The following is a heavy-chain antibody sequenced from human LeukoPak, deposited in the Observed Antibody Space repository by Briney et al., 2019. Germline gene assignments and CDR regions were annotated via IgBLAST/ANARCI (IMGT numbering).Heavy chain of an antibody. CDR1: GFTFSNAW. D-gene: IGHD3-16*02. CDR3: ARDLSFDY. V-gene: IGHV3-53*01. CDR2: IYSAGST. J-gene: IGHJ4*02. Sequence: GGSLRLSCAASGFTFSNAWMNWVRQAPGKGLEWVSVIYSAGSTYYADSVKGRFTISRDNSKNTLYLQMNNLRAEDTAVYYCARDLSFDYWGQGTLVTVSS.